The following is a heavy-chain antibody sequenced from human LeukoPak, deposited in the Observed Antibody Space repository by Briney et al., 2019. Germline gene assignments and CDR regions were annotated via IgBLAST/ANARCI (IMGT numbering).Heavy chain of an antibody. D-gene: IGHD3-22*01. Sequence: ASVKVSCKASGYGFTGYYMLWVRQAPGQGLEWMGWINPNSGGTNYAQKFQGRVTMTRDTSISTAYMELSRLRSDDTAVYYCARVKREGVYYYDSSGYSGAFDIWGQGTMVTVSS. CDR1: GYGFTGYY. CDR3: ARVKREGVYYYDSSGYSGAFDI. J-gene: IGHJ3*02. V-gene: IGHV1-2*02. CDR2: INPNSGGT.